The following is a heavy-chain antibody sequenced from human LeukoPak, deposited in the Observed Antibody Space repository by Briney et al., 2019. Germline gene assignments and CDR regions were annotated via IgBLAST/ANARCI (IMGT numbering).Heavy chain of an antibody. J-gene: IGHJ4*02. D-gene: IGHD2-2*01. CDR1: GFTFSSYS. Sequence: GGSLRLSCAASGFTFSSYSMNWVRQAPGKGLEWVSYISSSSSTIYYADSVKGRFTISRDNAKNSLYLQMNSLRAEDTAVYYCARAQHHDYWGQGTLVTVSS. CDR3: ARAQHHDY. CDR2: ISSSSSTI. V-gene: IGHV3-48*01.